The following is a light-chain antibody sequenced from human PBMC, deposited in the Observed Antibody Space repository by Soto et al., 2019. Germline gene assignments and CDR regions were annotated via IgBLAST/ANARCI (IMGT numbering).Light chain of an antibody. CDR1: QSVRSY. CDR3: QQRGDWPVT. V-gene: IGKV3-11*01. Sequence: EIVLTQSPATLSLSPGERATLSCRASQSVRSYLAWYQQKPGQAPRLLIYDASSRATGIPPRFSGGGSGTDFSLTITSLEPEDFAIYYCQQRGDWPVTFGQGTKVDIK. J-gene: IGKJ1*01. CDR2: DAS.